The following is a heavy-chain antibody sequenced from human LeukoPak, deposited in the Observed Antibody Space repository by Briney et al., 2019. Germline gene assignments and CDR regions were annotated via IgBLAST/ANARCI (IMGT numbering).Heavy chain of an antibody. CDR1: GGSISSDLYY. CDR2: FYNSGRT. J-gene: IGHJ5*02. D-gene: IGHD3-10*01. CDR3: ARADLKSGWFYP. V-gene: IGHV4-61*02. Sequence: ALSLTCTVSGGSISSDLYYWNWIRQPAGKGLEWIGRFYNSGRTNFNPSLKSRVTISADTSKNQFSLKLRSVTAADTAVYYCARADLKSGWFYPWAQGTLVIVST.